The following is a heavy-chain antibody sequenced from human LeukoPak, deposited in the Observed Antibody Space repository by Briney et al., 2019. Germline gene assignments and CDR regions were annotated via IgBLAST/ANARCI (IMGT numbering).Heavy chain of an antibody. CDR3: ARDRMAKYYYDSSGYQ. V-gene: IGHV4-30-4*08. J-gene: IGHJ4*02. D-gene: IGHD3-22*01. CDR2: IYYSGST. Sequence: SQTLSLTCTVSGGSISSGDYYWSWIRQPPGKGLEWIGYIYYSGSTYYNPSLKSRVTITVDTSKSQFSLKLSSVTAADTAVYYCARDRMAKYYYDSSGYQWGQGTLVTVSS. CDR1: GGSISSGDYY.